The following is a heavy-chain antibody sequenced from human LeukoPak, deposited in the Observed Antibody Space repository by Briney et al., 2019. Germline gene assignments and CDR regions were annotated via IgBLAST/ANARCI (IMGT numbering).Heavy chain of an antibody. J-gene: IGHJ4*02. CDR2: MSINSGLI. Sequence: PGGSLRLSCAASGFTFNNYAMTWVRQAPGKGLEWVSSMSINSGLIYYADSVKGRFTISRDNAKNSLYLQMNSLRAEDTAVYYCAREFDYSTSGAGYWGQGTLVTVSS. CDR1: GFTFNNYA. D-gene: IGHD4-11*01. CDR3: AREFDYSTSGAGY. V-gene: IGHV3-21*01.